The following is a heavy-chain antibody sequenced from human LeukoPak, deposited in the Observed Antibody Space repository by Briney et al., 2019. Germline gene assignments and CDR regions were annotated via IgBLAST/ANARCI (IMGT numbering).Heavy chain of an antibody. CDR1: GGSISSSSYY. Sequence: SETLSLTCTVSGGSISSSSYYWGWIRQPPGRGLEWIGSIKYSGSLYYNQSHKSRVTISVDTSKIQCSLKQSSVSAEDTAVYYCERHVIARGSGSYYGVFDYWGQGTLVTVSS. CDR2: IKYSGSL. V-gene: IGHV4-39*01. J-gene: IGHJ4*02. CDR3: ERHVIARGSGSYYGVFDY. D-gene: IGHD3-10*01.